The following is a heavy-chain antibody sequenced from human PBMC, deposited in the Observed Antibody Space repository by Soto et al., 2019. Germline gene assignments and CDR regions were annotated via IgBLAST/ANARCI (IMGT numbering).Heavy chain of an antibody. D-gene: IGHD2-2*01. CDR1: GGSFSGYY. CDR2: INHSGST. CDR3: ARAGYESCFDP. Sequence: SETLSLTCAVYGGSFSGYYWSWIRQPPGKGLEWIGEINHSGSTNYNPSLKSRVTISVDTSKNQFSLKLSSVTAADTAVYYCARAGYESCFDPWGQGTLVTVSS. V-gene: IGHV4-34*01. J-gene: IGHJ5*02.